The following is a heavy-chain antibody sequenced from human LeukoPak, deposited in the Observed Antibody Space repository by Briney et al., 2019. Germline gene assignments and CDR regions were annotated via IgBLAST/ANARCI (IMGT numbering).Heavy chain of an antibody. D-gene: IGHD6-13*01. J-gene: IGHJ4*02. CDR2: IIPILGVA. CDR3: ARVMSGSSSDY. CDR1: GGTFSSYA. V-gene: IGHV1-69*04. Sequence: SVKVSCKASGGTFSSYAISWVRQAPGHGLEWMGRIIPILGVANYAPKFQGRVTITADKSASTGYMELSSLRSEDTAVYYCARVMSGSSSDYWGQGTLVTVSS.